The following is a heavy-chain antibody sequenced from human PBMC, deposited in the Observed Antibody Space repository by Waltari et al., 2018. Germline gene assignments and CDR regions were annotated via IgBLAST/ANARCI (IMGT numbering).Heavy chain of an antibody. CDR3: ARGHSGSYQRIDAFDV. D-gene: IGHD1-26*01. V-gene: IGHV3-21*01. Sequence: EVQLVESGGGLVKPGGSLRLSCAASGFSLSGFNFNWVRQAPGKGLEWVSAMRGDSRYIYYAASVKGRCTVARDNAENSLFLQMNSLRAEDTAIYYCARGHSGSYQRIDAFDVWGQGTMVTVSS. J-gene: IGHJ3*01. CDR2: MRGDSRYI. CDR1: GFSLSGFN.